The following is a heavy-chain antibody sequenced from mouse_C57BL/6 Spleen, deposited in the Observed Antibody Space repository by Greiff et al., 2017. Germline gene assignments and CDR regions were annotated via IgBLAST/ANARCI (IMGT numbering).Heavy chain of an antibody. CDR2: IDPSDSET. D-gene: IGHD3-1*01. CDR3: ASLTGDWYFDV. V-gene: IGHV1-52*01. Sequence: QVQLQQSGAELVRPGSSVKLSCKASGYTFTSYWMHWVKQRPIQGLEWIGNIDPSDSETHYNQKFKDKATLTVDKSSSTAYMQLSSLTSEDSAVYYCASLTGDWYFDVWGTGTTVTVSS. J-gene: IGHJ1*03. CDR1: GYTFTSYW.